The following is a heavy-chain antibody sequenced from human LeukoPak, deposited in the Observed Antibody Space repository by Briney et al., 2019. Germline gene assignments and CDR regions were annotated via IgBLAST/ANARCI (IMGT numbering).Heavy chain of an antibody. J-gene: IGHJ3*02. CDR2: IKNKVSGETT. D-gene: IGHD3-22*01. V-gene: IGHV3-49*04. CDR3: TRDPQYYYDSSGYYDVNAFDI. Sequence: GRSLRLSCSASGLTFRDYAMSWVRQAPGKGLEWISFIKNKVSGETTEYAASVKGRFTISRDDSKSIAYLQMNSLKTEDTAVYYCTRDPQYYYDSSGYYDVNAFDIWGQGTMVTVSS. CDR1: GLTFRDYA.